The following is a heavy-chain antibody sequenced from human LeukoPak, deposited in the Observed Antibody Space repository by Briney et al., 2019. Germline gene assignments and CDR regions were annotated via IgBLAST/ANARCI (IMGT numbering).Heavy chain of an antibody. J-gene: IGHJ3*02. CDR1: GYTFTGYY. V-gene: IGHV1-2*02. CDR3: ARDGGSSSWYVAFDI. D-gene: IGHD6-13*01. CDR2: INPNSGGT. Sequence: ASVRVSCKASGYTFTGYYMHWVRQAPGQGLEWMGWINPNSGGTNYAQKFQGRVTMTRDTSISTAYMELSRLRSDDTAVYYCARDGGSSSWYVAFDIWGQGTMVTVSS.